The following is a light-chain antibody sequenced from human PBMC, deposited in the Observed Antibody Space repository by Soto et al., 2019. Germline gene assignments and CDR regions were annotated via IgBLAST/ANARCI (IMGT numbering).Light chain of an antibody. Sequence: QSVLTQPASVSGSPGQSITISCTGTSSDVGGYNYVSWYQHHPGKAPKLLIYDVSNRPSGVSNRFSGSKSDNTASLTISGLQPDDEADYYCSSYTTSNTRQIVCGTGTKVTVL. CDR2: DVS. CDR3: SSYTTSNTRQIV. J-gene: IGLJ1*01. V-gene: IGLV2-14*03. CDR1: SSDVGGYNY.